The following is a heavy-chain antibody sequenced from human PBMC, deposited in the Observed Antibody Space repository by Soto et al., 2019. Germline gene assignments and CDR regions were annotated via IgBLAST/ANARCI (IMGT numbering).Heavy chain of an antibody. CDR3: ASKFGELLADAFDI. J-gene: IGHJ3*02. V-gene: IGHV4-4*02. D-gene: IGHD3-10*01. CDR2: IYHSGSI. CDR1: NASISSRKW. Sequence: QVQLQESGPGLVKPSGTLSLTCTVSNASISSRKWWTWVRQTPGKGLEWIGEIYHSGSINHNPSRKNRVTMSVDKSHNQFSLTMTSVTAADTAVYYCASKFGELLADAFDIWGQGTVVTVSS.